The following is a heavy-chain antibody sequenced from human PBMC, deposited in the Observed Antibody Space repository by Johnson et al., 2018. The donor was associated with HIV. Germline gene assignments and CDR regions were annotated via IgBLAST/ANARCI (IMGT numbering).Heavy chain of an antibody. Sequence: QVLLVESGGGMVQPGRSLRLSCVASGFTFSYSAFHWVRQAPGEGLEWVALISSDGNREHYADSLKGRFTISRDNSKNTLYLQMNSLRPEDTAVYYCARDHGWSRGWLFDAFDIWGQGTMVTVSS. V-gene: IGHV3-30-3*01. CDR2: ISSDGNRE. CDR1: GFTFSYSA. J-gene: IGHJ3*02. CDR3: ARDHGWSRGWLFDAFDI. D-gene: IGHD6-19*01.